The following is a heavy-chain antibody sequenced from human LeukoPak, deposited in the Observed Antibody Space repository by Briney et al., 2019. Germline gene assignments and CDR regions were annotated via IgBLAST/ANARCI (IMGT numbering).Heavy chain of an antibody. CDR2: NSAYNGNT. J-gene: IGHJ4*02. CDR1: GYTFTSYG. Sequence: ASVKVSGKASGYTFTSYGISWVRQAPGQGLEWMGWNSAYNGNTNYAQKLQGRVTMTTDTSTSTAYMELRSLRSDDTAVYYCARDGPYYDFWSGLKQGNDYWGQGTLVTVSS. CDR3: ARDGPYYDFWSGLKQGNDY. V-gene: IGHV1-18*01. D-gene: IGHD3-3*01.